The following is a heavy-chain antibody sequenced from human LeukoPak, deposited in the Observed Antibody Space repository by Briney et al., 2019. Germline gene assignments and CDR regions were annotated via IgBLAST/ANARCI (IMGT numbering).Heavy chain of an antibody. J-gene: IGHJ4*02. CDR3: ARPILTGYYSDLKASSNFDY. Sequence: ASVKVSCKASGYTFTGYYMHWVRQAAGQGLEWMGWINPNSGGTNYAQKFQGRVTMTRDTSISTAYMELSRLRSDDTAVYYCARPILTGYYSDLKASSNFDYWGQGTLVTVSS. CDR2: INPNSGGT. V-gene: IGHV1-2*02. D-gene: IGHD3-9*01. CDR1: GYTFTGYY.